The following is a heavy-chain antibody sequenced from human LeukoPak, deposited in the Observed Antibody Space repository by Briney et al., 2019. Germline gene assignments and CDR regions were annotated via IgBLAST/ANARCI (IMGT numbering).Heavy chain of an antibody. V-gene: IGHV4-59*08. CDR1: GGSISSYY. J-gene: IGHJ4*02. CDR3: ARQGEYSGYDS. D-gene: IGHD5-12*01. CDR2: IYYSGST. Sequence: SETLSLTCTVSGGSISSYYWSWIRQPPGKGLEWIGYIYYSGSTNYNPSLKSRVTISVDTSKNQFSLELSSVTAADTAVYYCARQGEYSGYDSWGQGTLVTVSS.